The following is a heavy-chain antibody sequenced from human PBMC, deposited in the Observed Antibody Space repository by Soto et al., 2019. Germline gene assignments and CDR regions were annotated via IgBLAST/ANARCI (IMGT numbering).Heavy chain of an antibody. CDR1: GYSFTSYW. D-gene: IGHD6-19*01. J-gene: IGHJ6*02. Sequence: GESLKISCKGSGYSFTSYWIGWVRQMPGKGLEWMGIIYPGDSDTRYSPSFQGQVTISADKSISTAYLQWSSLKASDTAMYYCARPSQVAGTDYYYGMGVWGQGTTVTVS. CDR2: IYPGDSDT. CDR3: ARPSQVAGTDYYYGMGV. V-gene: IGHV5-51*01.